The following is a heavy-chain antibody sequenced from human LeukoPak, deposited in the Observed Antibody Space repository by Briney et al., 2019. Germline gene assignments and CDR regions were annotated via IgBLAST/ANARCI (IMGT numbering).Heavy chain of an antibody. CDR2: TYYSGST. D-gene: IGHD6-13*01. J-gene: IGHJ4*02. Sequence: PSETLSLTCTVSGGSISSGGYYWSWIRQHPGKGLEWIGYTYYSGSTYYNPSLKSRVTISVDTSKNQFSLKLSSVTAADTAVYYCARVRYPGIATAGTSFDYWGQGTLVTVSS. CDR1: GGSISSGGYY. CDR3: ARVRYPGIATAGTSFDY. V-gene: IGHV4-31*03.